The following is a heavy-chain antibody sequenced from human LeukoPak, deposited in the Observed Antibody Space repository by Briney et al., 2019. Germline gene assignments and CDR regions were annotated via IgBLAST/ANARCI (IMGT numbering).Heavy chain of an antibody. CDR1: GFTFSSYS. CDR2: ISSSSSYI. J-gene: IGHJ4*02. Sequence: RGGSLRLSCAASGFTFSSYSMNWVRQAPGKGLEWVSSISSSSSYIYYADSVKGRFTISRDNAKNSLYLQMNSLRAEDTAVYYCARAYIVATSLGYWGQGTLVTVSS. CDR3: ARAYIVATSLGY. V-gene: IGHV3-21*01. D-gene: IGHD5-12*01.